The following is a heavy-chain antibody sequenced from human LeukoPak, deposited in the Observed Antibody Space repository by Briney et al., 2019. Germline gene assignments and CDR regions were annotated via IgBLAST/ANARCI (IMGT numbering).Heavy chain of an antibody. CDR1: GFTFSNYW. D-gene: IGHD2-2*01. J-gene: IGHJ5*02. V-gene: IGHV3-7*05. CDR3: ARGGAPYCSSTSCYEDRFDP. CDR2: IKQDGSEK. Sequence: GGSLRLSCAASGFTFSNYWMSWVRQAPGKGLEWVANIKQDGSEKYYVDSVKGRFTISRDNAKNSLYLQMISLRAEDTAVYYCARGGAPYCSSTSCYEDRFDPWGQGTLVTVSS.